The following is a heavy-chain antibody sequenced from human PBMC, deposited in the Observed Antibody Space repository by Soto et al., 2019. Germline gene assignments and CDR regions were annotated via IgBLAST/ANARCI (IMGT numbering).Heavy chain of an antibody. Sequence: GGSLRLSCAASGFTFSSYGMHWVRQAPGKGLEWVAVIWYDGSNKYYADSVKGRFTISRDNSKNTLYLQMNSLRAEDTAVYYCARDLLDFRTAKAMATRNAARFSFGFDYWGQGTLVTVSS. V-gene: IGHV3-33*01. CDR3: ARDLLDFRTAKAMATRNAARFSFGFDY. J-gene: IGHJ4*02. D-gene: IGHD5-18*01. CDR2: IWYDGSNK. CDR1: GFTFSSYG.